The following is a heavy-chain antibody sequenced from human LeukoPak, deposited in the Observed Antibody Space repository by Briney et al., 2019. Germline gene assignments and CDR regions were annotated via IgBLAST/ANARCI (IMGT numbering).Heavy chain of an antibody. Sequence: GGSLRLSCAASGFTFSSYAMSWVRQAPGKGLEWVSTISNSDGSTYYADSVKGRFTISRDNSKNTLYLQMNSLRAEDTAVYYCAKVAYGGNSARYFQHWGQGTLVTVSS. CDR1: GFTFSSYA. D-gene: IGHD4-23*01. V-gene: IGHV3-23*01. J-gene: IGHJ1*01. CDR2: ISNSDGST. CDR3: AKVAYGGNSARYFQH.